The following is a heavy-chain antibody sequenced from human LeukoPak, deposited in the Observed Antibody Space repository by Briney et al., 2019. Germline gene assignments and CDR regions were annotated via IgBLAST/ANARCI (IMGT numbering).Heavy chain of an antibody. CDR2: ISGSGDGT. D-gene: IGHD3-10*01. CDR3: AKPTELTEYYGRD. J-gene: IGHJ4*02. V-gene: IGHV3-23*01. CDR1: GFTFSSYA. Sequence: GGSLRLSCAASGFTFSSYAMNWVRQAPGKGLEWVSGISGSGDGTYYADSVRGRFTISRDNSKNTLFLQMNSLRADDTAIYYCAKPTELTEYYGRDWGQGTLVTVSS.